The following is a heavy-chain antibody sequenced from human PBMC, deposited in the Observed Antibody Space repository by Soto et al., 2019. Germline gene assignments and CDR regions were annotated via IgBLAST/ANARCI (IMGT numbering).Heavy chain of an antibody. CDR3: AIDHGGTWFDP. CDR2: ISPNSGDT. D-gene: IGHD3-16*01. V-gene: IGHV1-2*02. Sequence: QVQLVQSGAEVKKPGASVKVSCEASGYPFTAYYIHWMRQAPGQGLEWMGWISPNSGDTKYAQKFQGRVTMIRDTSISTAYMELTSLRSDDTAVYYCAIDHGGTWFDPWGQGTLVTVSS. J-gene: IGHJ5*01. CDR1: GYPFTAYY.